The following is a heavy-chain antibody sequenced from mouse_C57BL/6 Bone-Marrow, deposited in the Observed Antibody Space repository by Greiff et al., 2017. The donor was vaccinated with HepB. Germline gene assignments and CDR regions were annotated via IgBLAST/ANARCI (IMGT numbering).Heavy chain of an antibody. CDR2: INPGSGGT. V-gene: IGHV1-54*01. J-gene: IGHJ2*01. D-gene: IGHD2-5*01. Sequence: VQLVESGAELVRPGTSVKVSCKASGYAFTNYLIEWVKQRPGQGLEWIGVINPGSGGTNYNEKFKGKATLTADKSSSTAYMQLSSLTSEDSAVYFCARHSNYVGFDYWGQGTTLTVSS. CDR1: GYAFTNYL. CDR3: ARHSNYVGFDY.